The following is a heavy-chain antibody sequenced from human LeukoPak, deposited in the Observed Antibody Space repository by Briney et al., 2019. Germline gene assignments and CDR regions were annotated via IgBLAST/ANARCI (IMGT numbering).Heavy chain of an antibody. CDR3: AREKDYYDSSGADY. CDR1: GFTFSSYA. J-gene: IGHJ4*02. Sequence: GRSLRLSCAASGFTFSSYAMHWVRQAPGKGLEWVAVISYDGSNKYYADSVKGRFTISRDNSKDTLYLQMNSLRAEDTAVYYCAREKDYYDSSGADYRGQGTLVTVSS. D-gene: IGHD3-22*01. CDR2: ISYDGSNK. V-gene: IGHV3-30-3*01.